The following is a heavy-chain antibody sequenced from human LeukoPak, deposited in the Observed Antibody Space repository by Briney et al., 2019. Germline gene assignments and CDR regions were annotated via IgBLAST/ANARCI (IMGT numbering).Heavy chain of an antibody. J-gene: IGHJ4*02. CDR3: VREAAAGLGDDY. CDR2: IYHNGST. D-gene: IGHD6-13*01. CDR1: GGSFISGGYS. V-gene: IGHV4-31*03. Sequence: SESLSLTCSVSGGSFISGGYSWSWIRQHPGKGLEWIGHIYHNGSTYYNPSLTSRVTILSDTSKNQFSLKLRSVTAADTAVYYCVREAAAGLGDDYWGQGTLVTVSS.